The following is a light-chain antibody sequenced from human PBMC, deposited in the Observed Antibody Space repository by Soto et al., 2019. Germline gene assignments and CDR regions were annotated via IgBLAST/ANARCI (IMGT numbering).Light chain of an antibody. CDR3: QQYNNWPPWT. Sequence: EIVMTQSPGTLSASPGERATLSCRASQSVLSSLAWYQQKPGQAPRLLIYAASTRATDVPPRFSGSGSGTEFTRTISSLQPEEFAVYYCQQYNNWPPWTFGQGTRVEVK. V-gene: IGKV3-15*01. CDR1: QSVLSS. J-gene: IGKJ1*01. CDR2: AAS.